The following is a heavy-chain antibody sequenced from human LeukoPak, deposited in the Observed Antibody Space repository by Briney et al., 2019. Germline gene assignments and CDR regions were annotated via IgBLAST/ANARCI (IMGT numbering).Heavy chain of an antibody. Sequence: MTSETLSLTCGVYGGSFRGYYWNWIRQPPGKGLEWIGEINHSGSTNYNPSLKSRVTISVDTSKNQFSLKLSSVTAADTAVYYCARTAGRITMIVVVTDAFDIWGQGTMVTVSS. CDR3: ARTAGRITMIVVVTDAFDI. V-gene: IGHV4-34*01. D-gene: IGHD3-22*01. CDR1: GGSFRGYY. J-gene: IGHJ3*02. CDR2: INHSGST.